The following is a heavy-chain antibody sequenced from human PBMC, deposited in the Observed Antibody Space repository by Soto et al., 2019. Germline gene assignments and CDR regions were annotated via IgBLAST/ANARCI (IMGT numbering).Heavy chain of an antibody. J-gene: IGHJ4*02. V-gene: IGHV3-15*07. Sequence: EVHLVESGGDLVNPGGSLRLSCAGTGFSFSNACMYLIRQAPGKGLEWVGRIKSKPSGGTTEYAAPVTGRFIISRDDSKNTLYLQMNSLTIEDTGLYSCGCSSGRSGVSSYEGVWGQGFLVTVYS. CDR1: GFSFSNAC. D-gene: IGHD6-25*01. CDR3: GCSSGRSGVSSYEGV. CDR2: IKSKPSGGTT.